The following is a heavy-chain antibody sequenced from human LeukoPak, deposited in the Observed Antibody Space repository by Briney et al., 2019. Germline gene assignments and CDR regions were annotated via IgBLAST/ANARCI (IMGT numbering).Heavy chain of an antibody. J-gene: IGHJ4*02. CDR3: ARDRYGSGTAFDY. CDR2: IYHSGST. Sequence: SGTLSLNCGISGGSISSSNWWSWVRQPPGKGLEWIGEIYHSGSTNYSPYLKSRVTISVDKSKNQFSLKLSSVTAADTAVYYCARDRYGSGTAFDYWGQGTLVTVSS. V-gene: IGHV4-4*02. D-gene: IGHD3-10*01. CDR1: GGSISSSNW.